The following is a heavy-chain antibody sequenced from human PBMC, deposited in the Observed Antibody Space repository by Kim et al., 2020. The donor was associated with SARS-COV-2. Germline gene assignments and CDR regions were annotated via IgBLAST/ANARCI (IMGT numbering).Heavy chain of an antibody. J-gene: IGHJ3*01. D-gene: IGHD2-21*01. CDR2: IYYSGST. Sequence: SETLSLTCRVSGGSISSYYWSWIRQPPGKGLEWIGYIYYSGSTNYSPSLKSRVTISIDTSKNQFSLKLRSVTAADTAENYCARHRGQRLDAFDFWGQGT. CDR1: GGSISSYY. CDR3: ARHRGQRLDAFDF. V-gene: IGHV4-59*08.